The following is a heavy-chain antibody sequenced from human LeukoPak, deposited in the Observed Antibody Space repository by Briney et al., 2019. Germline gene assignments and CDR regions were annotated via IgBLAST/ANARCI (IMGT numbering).Heavy chain of an antibody. CDR3: ARDRVDYYDSSGYYGYYFDY. Sequence: SETLSLTCTVSGGSISSSSYYWGWIRQPPGKGLEWIGSIYYSGSTYYTPSLKSRVSISVDTSKNQFSLKVTSVTAADTAVYYCARDRVDYYDSSGYYGYYFDYWGQGTLVTVSS. D-gene: IGHD3-22*01. J-gene: IGHJ4*02. CDR2: IYYSGST. CDR1: GGSISSSSYY. V-gene: IGHV4-39*07.